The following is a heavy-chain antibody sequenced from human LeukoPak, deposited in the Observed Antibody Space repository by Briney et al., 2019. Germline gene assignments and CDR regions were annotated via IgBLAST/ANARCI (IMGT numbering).Heavy chain of an antibody. CDR2: IYYSGST. V-gene: IGHV4-59*01. D-gene: IGHD6-13*01. Sequence: SETLSLTCTVSGGSTSSYYWSWIRQPPGKGLEWIGYIYYSGSTNYNPSLKSRVTISVDTSKNQFSLKLSSVTAADTAVYYCARAKNTGYINWFDPWGQGTLVTVSS. CDR1: GGSTSSYY. J-gene: IGHJ5*02. CDR3: ARAKNTGYINWFDP.